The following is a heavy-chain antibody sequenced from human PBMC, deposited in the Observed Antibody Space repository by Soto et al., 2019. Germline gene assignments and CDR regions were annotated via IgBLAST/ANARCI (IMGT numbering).Heavy chain of an antibody. Sequence: EVQLVESGGGLVQPGGSLRLSCAASGFTFSSYWMHWVRQAPGKGLVWVSRINSDGSSTSYADSVKGRFTSSRDNAKNTLYLQMNRLRAEDTAVYYCARRAELELRSSPDYYYYYMDVWGKGTTVTVSS. D-gene: IGHD1-7*01. CDR1: GFTFSSYW. V-gene: IGHV3-74*01. CDR2: INSDGSST. J-gene: IGHJ6*03. CDR3: ARRAELELRSSPDYYYYYMDV.